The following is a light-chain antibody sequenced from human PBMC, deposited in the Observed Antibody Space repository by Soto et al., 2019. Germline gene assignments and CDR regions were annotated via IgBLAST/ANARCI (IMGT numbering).Light chain of an antibody. Sequence: EIVMTQSPATLSVSPGERVTLSCRASQSVSRNLAWYQQKPGQAPRLLIYGASTTATGFPARFSGSGSGAEFTLTISSLQSEDFAVYYCQQYNNWPWTFGQGTKVEIK. J-gene: IGKJ1*01. CDR1: QSVSRN. CDR2: GAS. CDR3: QQYNNWPWT. V-gene: IGKV3-15*01.